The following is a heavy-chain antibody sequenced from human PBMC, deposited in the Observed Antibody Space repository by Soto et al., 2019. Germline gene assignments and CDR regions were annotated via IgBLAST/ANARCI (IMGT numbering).Heavy chain of an antibody. D-gene: IGHD3-22*01. V-gene: IGHV1-69*01. CDR2: IIPIFGTA. CDR3: ASHRRSNYYDSSGYYYYFDY. Sequence: QVQLVQSGAEVKKPGSSVKVSCKASGGTFSSYAISWVRQAPGQGLEWMGGIIPIFGTANYAQKFQGRVTMTADESTSTAYMELSSLRSEDTAVYYCASHRRSNYYDSSGYYYYFDYWGQGTLVTVSS. J-gene: IGHJ4*02. CDR1: GGTFSSYA.